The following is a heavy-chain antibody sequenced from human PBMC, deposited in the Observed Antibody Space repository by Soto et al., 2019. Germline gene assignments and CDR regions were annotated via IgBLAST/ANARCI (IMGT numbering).Heavy chain of an antibody. J-gene: IGHJ4*02. CDR2: IYYSGGT. D-gene: IGHD3-10*01. Sequence: SETLSLTCTVSGGSISSSSYYWGWIRQPPGKGLEWIGSIYYSGGTYYNPSLKSRVTISVDTSKNQFSLKLSSVTAADTAVYYCARYYDSGSYPSFWGQGTLVTVSS. CDR3: ARYYDSGSYPSF. CDR1: GGSISSSSYY. V-gene: IGHV4-39*01.